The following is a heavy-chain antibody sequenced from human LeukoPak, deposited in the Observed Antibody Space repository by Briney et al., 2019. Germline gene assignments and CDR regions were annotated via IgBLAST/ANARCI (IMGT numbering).Heavy chain of an antibody. CDR2: ISAYNGNT. J-gene: IGHJ4*02. CDR1: GYTFTSYG. V-gene: IGHV1-18*01. Sequence: ASVKVSFKASGYTFTSYGISWVRQAPGQGLEWMGWISAYNGNTNYAQKLQGRVTMSTDTSTSTAYMELRSLRSDDTAVYYCARDGIAAAGHLLDYWGQGTLVTVSS. CDR3: ARDGIAAAGHLLDY. D-gene: IGHD6-13*01.